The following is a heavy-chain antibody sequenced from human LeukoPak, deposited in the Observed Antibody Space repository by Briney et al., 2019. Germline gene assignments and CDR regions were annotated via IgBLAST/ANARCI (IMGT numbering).Heavy chain of an antibody. D-gene: IGHD5-18*01. J-gene: IGHJ4*02. CDR2: INWNGGNT. V-gene: IGHV3-20*04. CDR1: GFTFSDYY. CDR3: VRDQQVSTGYTYGYFDY. Sequence: GGSLRLSCAASGFTFSDYYMSWIRQAPGKGLEWVSGINWNGGNTGYADSVKGRFTISRDNAKNSLYLQMNSLRAEDTALYYCVRDQQVSTGYTYGYFDYWGQGTLVTVSS.